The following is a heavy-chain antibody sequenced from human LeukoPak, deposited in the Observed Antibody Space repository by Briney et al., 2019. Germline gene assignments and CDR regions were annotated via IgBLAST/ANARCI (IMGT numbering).Heavy chain of an antibody. J-gene: IGHJ4*02. CDR3: AKGLWSYYYDSSGYSDYFDY. CDR2: ISYDGSNK. V-gene: IGHV3-30*18. D-gene: IGHD3-22*01. Sequence: GGSLTLSCAASGFTFRSYGIHWVRQAPGKGLEWVAVISYDGSNKYYADSVKGRFTISRDNSKNTLYLQMNSLRAEDTAVYYCAKGLWSYYYDSSGYSDYFDYWGQGTRVIVSS. CDR1: GFTFRSYG.